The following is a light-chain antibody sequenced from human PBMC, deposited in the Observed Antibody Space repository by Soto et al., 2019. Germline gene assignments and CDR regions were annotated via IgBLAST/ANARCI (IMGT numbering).Light chain of an antibody. CDR2: DTS. CDR3: QQRADWPLS. J-gene: IGKJ4*01. CDR1: QSVSNY. Sequence: EVMLTQSPATLSLSPGEGATLSCRARQSVSNYLAWYQQRPGQAPRLLIYDTSKRATGIPARFSGSGSGTDFTLTISSLEPEDFAVYYCQQRADWPLSFGGGTKVDIK. V-gene: IGKV3-11*01.